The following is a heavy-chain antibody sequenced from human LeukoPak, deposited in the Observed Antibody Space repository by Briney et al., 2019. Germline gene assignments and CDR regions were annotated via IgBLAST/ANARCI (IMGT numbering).Heavy chain of an antibody. Sequence: PGGSLRLSCVVSGFTFSSYAMGWVRQAPGKGLEWVSAIGGSGVTTHYAGSVKGRFSISRDNSKNTLYLQMDSLRAEDTALYYCAKRVVVGATSPYSDFQDWGQGTLVTVSS. CDR3: AKRVVVGATSPYSDFQD. V-gene: IGHV3-23*01. D-gene: IGHD1-26*01. CDR1: GFTFSSYA. CDR2: IGGSGVTT. J-gene: IGHJ1*01.